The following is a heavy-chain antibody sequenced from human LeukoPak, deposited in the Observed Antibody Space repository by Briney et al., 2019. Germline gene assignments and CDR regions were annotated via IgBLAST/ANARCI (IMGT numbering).Heavy chain of an antibody. J-gene: IGHJ3*02. CDR1: GFTFSHYA. V-gene: IGHV3-64*01. CDR2: ISTNGGST. Sequence: GGSLRLSCAASGFTFSHYAMHWVRQAPGKGLEYVSAISTNGGSTYYANSVKGRFTISRDNSKNTLYLQMGSLRAEDMAVYYCARDEFLGAFDIWGQGTMVTASS. CDR3: ARDEFLGAFDI. D-gene: IGHD3-10*01.